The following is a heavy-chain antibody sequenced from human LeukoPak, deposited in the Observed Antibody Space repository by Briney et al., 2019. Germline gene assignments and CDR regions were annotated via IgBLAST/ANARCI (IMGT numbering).Heavy chain of an antibody. J-gene: IGHJ4*02. Sequence: GGSLRLSCAASGFTFSSYAMTWVRQAPGKGLEWVSSISGSGDTTYYADSVKGRFTISRDNSKNSLYLQMNSLRADDTAIYSCAKQYGGYSIGWYWIFDYWGQGTLVTVAS. CDR1: GFTFSSYA. CDR2: ISGSGDTT. V-gene: IGHV3-23*01. CDR3: AKQYGGYSIGWYWIFDY. D-gene: IGHD6-19*01.